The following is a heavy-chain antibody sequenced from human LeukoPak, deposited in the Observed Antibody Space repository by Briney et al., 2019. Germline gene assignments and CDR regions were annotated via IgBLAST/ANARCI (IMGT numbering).Heavy chain of an antibody. CDR3: AIGANSYDFWSAFDI. J-gene: IGHJ3*02. V-gene: IGHV4-34*01. CDR2: INHSGST. CDR1: GGSFSGYY. Sequence: SETLSLTCAVYGGSFSGYYWSWVRQPPGKGLEWIGEINHSGSTNYNPSLKSRVTISVDTSRNQFSLKLSSVTAADTAVNYCAIGANSYDFWSAFDIWRQGTMVTVSS. D-gene: IGHD3-3*01.